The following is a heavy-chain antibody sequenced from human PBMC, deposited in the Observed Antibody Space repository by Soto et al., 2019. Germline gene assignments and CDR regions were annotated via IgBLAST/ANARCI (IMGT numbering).Heavy chain of an antibody. D-gene: IGHD4-17*01. V-gene: IGHV4-31*03. J-gene: IGHJ4*02. CDR3: ARASRVTTSGTTAYYFDY. CDR1: GDSIRSGDYF. CDR2: ISKSGGT. Sequence: PSETLSLTCTVSGDSIRSGDYFWTWIRQHPGTGLEWIGYISKSGGTYDSPYLRSRLSLSVDTSQSLFYLKLTSVTAADTATYYCARASRVTTSGTTAYYFDYWGQGTRVTVSS.